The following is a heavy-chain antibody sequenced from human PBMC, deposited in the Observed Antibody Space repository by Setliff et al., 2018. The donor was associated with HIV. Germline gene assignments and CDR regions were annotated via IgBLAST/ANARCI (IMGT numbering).Heavy chain of an antibody. CDR1: GVTFRRFA. V-gene: IGHV1-69*13. D-gene: IGHD5-12*01. J-gene: IGHJ6*03. Sequence: ASVKVSCKASGVTFRRFAFSWVRQAPGQGLEWMGGIIPMFGTTNYAQKFQGRVTITADESTSTVYMELTSLRFEDTAVYYCARVGEMATIGYSYYYMDVWGKGTTVTAP. CDR2: IIPMFGTT. CDR3: ARVGEMATIGYSYYYMDV.